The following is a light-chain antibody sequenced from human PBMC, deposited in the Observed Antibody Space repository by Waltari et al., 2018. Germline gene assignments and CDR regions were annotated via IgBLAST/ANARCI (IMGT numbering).Light chain of an antibody. CDR2: GAS. CDR1: QSVGRS. CDR3: QHYVKLPVT. V-gene: IGKV3-20*01. J-gene: IGKJ1*01. Sequence: EIVLTQSPGTLSLSPGERATLSCWASQSVGRSLAWYQQKRGQAPRLPSYGASTRATGIPDRFSGSGSGTDFSLTISRLEPEDFAVYYCQHYVKLPVTFGQGTKVEIK.